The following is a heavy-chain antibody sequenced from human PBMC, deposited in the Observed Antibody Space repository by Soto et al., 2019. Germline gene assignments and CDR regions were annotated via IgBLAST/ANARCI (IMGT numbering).Heavy chain of an antibody. V-gene: IGHV3-30*18. Sequence: GGSLRLSCAASGFTFSSYGMHWVRQAPGKGLEWVAVISYDGSNKYYADSVKGRFTISRDNSKNTLYLQMNSLRAEDTAVYYCAKGKQFLEWPENYYYYYGMDVWGQGTTVTVSS. D-gene: IGHD3-3*01. CDR1: GFTFSSYG. CDR3: AKGKQFLEWPENYYYYYGMDV. J-gene: IGHJ6*02. CDR2: ISYDGSNK.